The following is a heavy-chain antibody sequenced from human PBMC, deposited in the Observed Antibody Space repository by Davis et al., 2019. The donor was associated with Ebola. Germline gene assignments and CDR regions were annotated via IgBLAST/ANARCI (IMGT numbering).Heavy chain of an antibody. Sequence: AASVKVSCKASGYTFTSYDINWVRQATGQGLEWMGWMNPNSGNTGYAQKFQGRVTMTRSTSISTAYMELSSLRSEDTAVYYCARDIKWELYYFDYWGQGTLVTVSS. D-gene: IGHD1-26*01. CDR2: MNPNSGNT. V-gene: IGHV1-8*01. CDR1: GYTFTSYD. CDR3: ARDIKWELYYFDY. J-gene: IGHJ4*02.